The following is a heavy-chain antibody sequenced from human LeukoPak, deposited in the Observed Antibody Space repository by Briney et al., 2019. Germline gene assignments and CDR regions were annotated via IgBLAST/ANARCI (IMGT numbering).Heavy chain of an antibody. J-gene: IGHJ6*02. CDR1: GFTFSSYD. CDR3: ARDGIAAAGTGYYYYGMDV. D-gene: IGHD6-13*01. V-gene: IGHV3-13*04. Sequence: GGTLRLSCAASGFTFSSYDMHWVRQAPGKGLEWVSGICAAGEMYYPASVKGRFTISIEDGKNSMYLQINSLSAVDPAVYYCARDGIAAAGTGYYYYGMDVWGQGTTVIVSS. CDR2: ICAAGEM.